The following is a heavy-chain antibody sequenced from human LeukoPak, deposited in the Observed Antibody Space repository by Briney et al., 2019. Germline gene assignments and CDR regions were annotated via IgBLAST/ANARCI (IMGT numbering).Heavy chain of an antibody. D-gene: IGHD4-17*01. J-gene: IGHJ6*02. CDR3: ARTDYGDLRGSYGMDV. V-gene: IGHV3-30-3*01. CDR1: GFTFSRYW. Sequence: GGSLRLSCAASGFTFSRYWMSWVRQAPGKGLEWVAVISYDGSNKYYADSVKGRFTISRDNSKNTLYLQMNSLRAEDTAVYYCARTDYGDLRGSYGMDVWGQGTTVTVSS. CDR2: ISYDGSNK.